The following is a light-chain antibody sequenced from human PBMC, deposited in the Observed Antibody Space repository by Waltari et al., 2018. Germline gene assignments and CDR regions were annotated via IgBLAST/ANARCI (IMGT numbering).Light chain of an antibody. J-gene: IGLJ2*01. CDR1: GGIHVPGYH. CDR3: AIGHSGGVL. CDR2: YKSDSDK. Sequence: PMLTQPASLSASPGASASLTCPFSGGIHVPGYHIFWYQQNPGSPPRYLLRYKSDSDKGQGSGVPSRFSGSKDASANTGILRISGLQSEDEADYYCAIGHSGGVLFGGGTRLTVL. V-gene: IGLV5-45*01.